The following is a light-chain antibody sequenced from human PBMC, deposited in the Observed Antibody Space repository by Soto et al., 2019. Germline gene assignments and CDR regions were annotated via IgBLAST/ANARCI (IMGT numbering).Light chain of an antibody. CDR3: HQYGSSITWT. J-gene: IGKJ1*01. CDR2: AAS. Sequence: EVVLTQSPGTLSLSPGERATLSCRASQSVTSNYLAWYQQKPGQAPRLLIYAASSRATGIPDRFSGSGSGTDFTLSISRLEPEDFAVYYCHQYGSSITWTFGQGTKVEIK. CDR1: QSVTSNY. V-gene: IGKV3-20*01.